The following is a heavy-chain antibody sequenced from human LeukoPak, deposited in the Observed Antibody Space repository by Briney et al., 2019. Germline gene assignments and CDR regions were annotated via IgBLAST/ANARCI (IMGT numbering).Heavy chain of an antibody. V-gene: IGHV3-9*01. J-gene: IGHJ6*03. CDR1: GFTFDDYA. CDR2: MSWNSGSM. Sequence: SLRLSCAASGFTFDDYAMHWVRQAPGKGLEWVSGMSWNSGSMGYADSVKGRFTISRDNAKNSLYLQMNSLRAEDTALYYCAKDRRPTYYYYMDVWGKGTTVTVSS. CDR3: AKDRRPTYYYYMDV.